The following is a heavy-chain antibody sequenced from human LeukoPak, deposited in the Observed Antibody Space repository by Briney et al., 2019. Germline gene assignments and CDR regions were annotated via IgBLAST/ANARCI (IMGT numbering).Heavy chain of an antibody. CDR3: AGAKWFGELFPPEYFQH. V-gene: IGHV1-18*01. D-gene: IGHD3-10*01. CDR1: GYTFTSYG. CDR2: ISAYNGNT. J-gene: IGHJ1*01. Sequence: GASVKVSCKASGYTFTSYGISWVRQAPGQGLEWMGWISAYNGNTNYAQKLQGRVTMTTDTSTSTAYMELRSLRSDDTAVYYCAGAKWFGELFPPEYFQHWGQGTLVTVSS.